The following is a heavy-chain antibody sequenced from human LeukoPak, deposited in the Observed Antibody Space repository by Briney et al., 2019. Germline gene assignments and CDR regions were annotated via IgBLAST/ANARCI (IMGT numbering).Heavy chain of an antibody. D-gene: IGHD5-24*01. V-gene: IGHV1-3*01. CDR2: INAGNGNT. CDR3: ARRMATISCFDY. J-gene: IGHJ4*02. CDR1: GYTFTSYA. Sequence: ASVKVSCKASGYTFTSYAMHWVRQAPGQRLEWMGWINAGNGNTKYSQKFQGRVTITRDTSASTAYMELSSLRSGDTAVYYCARRMATISCFDYWGQGTLVTVSS.